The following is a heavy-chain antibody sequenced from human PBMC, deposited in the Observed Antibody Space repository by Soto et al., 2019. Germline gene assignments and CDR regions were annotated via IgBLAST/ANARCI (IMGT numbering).Heavy chain of an antibody. J-gene: IGHJ3*02. CDR3: AKDGAAAGSGAFDI. CDR2: ISWNSGSI. CDR1: GFTFDDYA. Sequence: VQLVESGGGLVQPGRSLRLSCAASGFTFDDYAMHWVRQAPGKGLEWVSGISWNSGSIGYADSVKGRFTISRDNAKNSLYLQMNSLRAEDTALYYCAKDGAAAGSGAFDIWGQGTMVTVSS. D-gene: IGHD6-13*01. V-gene: IGHV3-9*01.